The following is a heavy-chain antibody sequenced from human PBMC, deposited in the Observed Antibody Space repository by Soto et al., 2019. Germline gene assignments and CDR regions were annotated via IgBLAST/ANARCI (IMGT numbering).Heavy chain of an antibody. V-gene: IGHV4-61*01. CDR2: IFSGGST. CDR3: ARDIRGYSRAFDY. CDR1: GYSVSSDSYY. D-gene: IGHD5-18*01. J-gene: IGHJ4*02. Sequence: SETLSLTCPVSGYSVSSDSYYWTWIRQPPGKGLEWIGYIFSGGSTKYNPSLKSRVTISLDTSSNQFSLELTSVTAADTAVYYCARDIRGYSRAFDYWGQGTLVTVSS.